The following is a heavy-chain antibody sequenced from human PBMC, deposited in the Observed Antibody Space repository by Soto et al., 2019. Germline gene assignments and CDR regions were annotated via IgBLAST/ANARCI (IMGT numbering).Heavy chain of an antibody. J-gene: IGHJ4*02. Sequence: VQLVESGGDLVQPGGSLKLSCAASGVIFSGTTIHWVRQASGEGLEWVGRIRGRADNYATGYAASVKGRFTISRDDSKKTAYLQMNSLKTEDTAVYFCTRAPDGNNADYWGQGTLVTVSS. CDR3: TRAPDGNNADY. CDR1: GVIFSGTT. CDR2: IRGRADNYAT. D-gene: IGHD6-13*01. V-gene: IGHV3-73*02.